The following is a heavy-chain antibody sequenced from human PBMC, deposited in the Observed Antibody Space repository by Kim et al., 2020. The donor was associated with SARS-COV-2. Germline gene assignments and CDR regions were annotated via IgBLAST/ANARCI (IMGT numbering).Heavy chain of an antibody. Sequence: SETLSLTCTVSGGSISSGGYYWSWIRQHPGKGLEWIGYIYYSGSTYYNPSLKSRVTISVDTSKNQFSLKLSSVTAADTAVYYCARRGVSSGLIDYWGQGTLVTVSS. CDR2: IYYSGST. D-gene: IGHD6-25*01. V-gene: IGHV4-31*03. J-gene: IGHJ4*02. CDR1: GGSISSGGYY. CDR3: ARRGVSSGLIDY.